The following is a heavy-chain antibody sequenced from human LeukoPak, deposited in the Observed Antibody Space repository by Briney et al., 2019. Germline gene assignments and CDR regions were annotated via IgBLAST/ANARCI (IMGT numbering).Heavy chain of an antibody. CDR2: IYGGSRT. D-gene: IGHD5-12*01. CDR3: AKGSGYEAQYYYYYMDV. Sequence: GGSLRLSCAASGFTVSSNYMSWVRQAPGKGLEWVSVIYGGSRTLYSDSVKGRFTISRDISKNTVYLQMSNLRAEDMAVYYCAKGSGYEAQYYYYYMDVWGKGTTVTISS. V-gene: IGHV3-66*01. J-gene: IGHJ6*03. CDR1: GFTVSSNY.